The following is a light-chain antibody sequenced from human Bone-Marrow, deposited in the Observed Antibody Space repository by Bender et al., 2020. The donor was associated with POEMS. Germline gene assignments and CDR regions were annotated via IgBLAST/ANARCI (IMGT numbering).Light chain of an antibody. Sequence: QSILTQPPSVSGTPGQTITLSCSGTTSNIGGNNVNWYQHLPGTAPRLVVYSNYQRPSGVPARFSGSKSGTSASLAISDIQSEDEGDYYCSSWDDSLSGWVFGGGTKLTVL. CDR1: TSNIGGNN. CDR3: SSWDDSLSGWV. J-gene: IGLJ3*02. V-gene: IGLV1-44*01. CDR2: SNY.